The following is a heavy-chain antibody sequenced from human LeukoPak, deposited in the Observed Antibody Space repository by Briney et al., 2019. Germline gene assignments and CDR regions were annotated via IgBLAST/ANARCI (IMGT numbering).Heavy chain of an antibody. V-gene: IGHV1-8*01. CDR2: MNPNSGNT. Sequence: GASVKVSCKASGYTFTSYDINWVRQATGQGLEWMGWMNPNSGNTGYAQKFQGRVTMTRNTSISTAYMELSSLRPEDTAVYYCARVRGYYYDSSGYYYPPDAFDIWGQGTMVTVSS. CDR1: GYTFTSYD. CDR3: ARVRGYYYDSSGYYYPPDAFDI. J-gene: IGHJ3*02. D-gene: IGHD3-22*01.